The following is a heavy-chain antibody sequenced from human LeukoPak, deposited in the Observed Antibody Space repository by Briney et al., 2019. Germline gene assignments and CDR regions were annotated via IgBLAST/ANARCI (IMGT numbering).Heavy chain of an antibody. CDR3: TRRTYSTYMDV. CDR2: MYSNGGGR. CDR1: GGSMITDTFY. Sequence: SETLSLTCTVSGGSMITDTFYWVWIRPPPGKGLEWFANMYSNGGGRQYNRSLTNRVSISVDASKNQFFLNLTSVTAADTAIYYCTRRTYSTYMDVWGQGTTVTVSS. D-gene: IGHD1-7*01. V-gene: IGHV4-39*01. J-gene: IGHJ6*03.